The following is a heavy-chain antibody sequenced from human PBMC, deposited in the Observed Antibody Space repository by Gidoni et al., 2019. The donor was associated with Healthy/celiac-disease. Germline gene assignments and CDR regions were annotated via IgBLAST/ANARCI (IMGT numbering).Heavy chain of an antibody. D-gene: IGHD2-15*01. V-gene: IGHV3-9*01. Sequence: EVQLVESGGGLVQPGRSLRLSCAASGFTFDDYAMHWVRQAPGKGLEWVSGISWNSGSIGYADSVKGRFTISRDNAKNSLYLQMNSLRAEDTALYYCAKDMVGVVVAAGGDFDLWGRGTLVTVSS. CDR1: GFTFDDYA. CDR3: AKDMVGVVVAAGGDFDL. CDR2: ISWNSGSI. J-gene: IGHJ2*01.